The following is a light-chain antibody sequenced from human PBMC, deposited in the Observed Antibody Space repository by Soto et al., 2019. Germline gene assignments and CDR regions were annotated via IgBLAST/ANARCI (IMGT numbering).Light chain of an antibody. CDR2: DNN. CDR3: GTWDSSLSAYNYV. V-gene: IGLV1-51*01. J-gene: IGLJ1*01. Sequence: QSVLTQPPSVSAAPGQTVTISCSGSDSNIGNNYVSWYQQLPRTAPKLLIYDNNKRPSGIPDRFSGSKSGTSATLGITGLQTGDEADYYCGTWDSSLSAYNYVFGTGTKLTVL. CDR1: DSNIGNNY.